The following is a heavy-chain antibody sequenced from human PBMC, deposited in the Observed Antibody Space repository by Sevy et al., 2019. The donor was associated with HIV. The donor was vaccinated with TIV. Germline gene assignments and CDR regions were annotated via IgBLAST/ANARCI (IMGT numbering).Heavy chain of an antibody. V-gene: IGHV3-33*01. Sequence: GGSLRLSCAASGFTFSSYGMHWVHQAPGKGLEWVAVIWYDGSNKYYADSVKGRFTISRDNSKNTLYLQMNSLRAEDTAVYYCARNGDCGGDCYPGYFQHWGQGTLVTVSS. CDR3: ARNGDCGGDCYPGYFQH. D-gene: IGHD2-21*02. CDR2: IWYDGSNK. CDR1: GFTFSSYG. J-gene: IGHJ1*01.